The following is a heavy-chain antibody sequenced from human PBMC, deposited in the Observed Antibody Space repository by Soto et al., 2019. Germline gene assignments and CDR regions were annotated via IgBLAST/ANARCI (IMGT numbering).Heavy chain of an antibody. Sequence: QVQLVESGGGVVQPGRSLRLSCAASGFTFSSYGMHWVRQAPGKGLEWVAVIWYDGSNKYYADSVKGRFTISRDNSKNTLYMQMNSLRAEDTAVYYCARAHYGSGSYTSDYWGPGTLVTVSS. CDR3: ARAHYGSGSYTSDY. CDR1: GFTFSSYG. CDR2: IWYDGSNK. V-gene: IGHV3-33*01. J-gene: IGHJ4*02. D-gene: IGHD3-10*01.